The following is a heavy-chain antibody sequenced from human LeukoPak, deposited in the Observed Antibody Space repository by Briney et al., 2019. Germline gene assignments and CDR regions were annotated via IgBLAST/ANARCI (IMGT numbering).Heavy chain of an antibody. J-gene: IGHJ4*02. CDR3: ARTRRDRTGYNDY. V-gene: IGHV1-69*04. D-gene: IGHD3/OR15-3a*01. CDR1: GGTFSSYA. CDR2: IIPILGIA. Sequence: SVKVSCKASGGTFSSYAISWVRQAPGQGLEWMGRIIPILGIANYAQKFQGRVTITADKSTSTAYMELSSLRSEDTAVYYCARTRRDRTGYNDYWGQGTLVTVSS.